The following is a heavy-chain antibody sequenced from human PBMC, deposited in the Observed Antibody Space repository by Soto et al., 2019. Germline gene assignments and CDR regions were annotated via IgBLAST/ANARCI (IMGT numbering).Heavy chain of an antibody. CDR2: FYYTGST. CDR3: ARSMHYSDGSNYSPFDY. D-gene: IGHD3-22*01. J-gene: IGHJ4*02. CDR1: GGSVSSGNYY. Sequence: QVQLQESGPGLVKPSETLSLTCTVPGGSVSSGNYYWSWIRQPPGKGLARIGYFYYTGSTNYNPSLTSRVTISIDASKNQFSLRLSSVTAADTAVYYCARSMHYSDGSNYSPFDYWGQGTLVTVSS. V-gene: IGHV4-61*01.